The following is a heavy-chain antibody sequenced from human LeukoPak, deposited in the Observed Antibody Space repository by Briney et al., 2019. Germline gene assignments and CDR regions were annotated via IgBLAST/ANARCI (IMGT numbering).Heavy chain of an antibody. CDR1: GSTFSGYS. CDR3: VREHYNDYMDV. V-gene: IGHV3-21*04. J-gene: IGHJ6*03. CDR2: ISTSSYI. Sequence: GGSLRLSCGASGSTFSGYSMNWVRQAPGKGLEWVSSISTSSYIYYADSVKGRFTISRDTAKNSLYLQMNSLRAEDTALYYCVREHYNDYMDVWGKGTTVTVSS.